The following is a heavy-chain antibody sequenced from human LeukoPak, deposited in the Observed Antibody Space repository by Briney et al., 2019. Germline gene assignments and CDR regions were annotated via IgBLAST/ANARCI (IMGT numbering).Heavy chain of an antibody. CDR3: ARPEYSSNTPFDY. D-gene: IGHD6-6*01. J-gene: IGHJ4*02. Sequence: QTGGSLRLSCAASGFTFSSYAMHWVRQAPGKGLEWVAVISYDGSNKYYADSVKGRFTISRDNSKNTLYLQMNSLRAEDTAVYYCARPEYSSNTPFDYWGQGTLVTVSS. V-gene: IGHV3-30*04. CDR2: ISYDGSNK. CDR1: GFTFSSYA.